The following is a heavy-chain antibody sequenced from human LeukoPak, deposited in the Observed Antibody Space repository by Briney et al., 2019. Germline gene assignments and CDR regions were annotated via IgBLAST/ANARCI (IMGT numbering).Heavy chain of an antibody. Sequence: ASVKVSCKASGYTFTSYDINWVRQATGQGLEWMGWMNPNSGNTGYAQKFQGRVTITRNTSISTAYMELSSLRSEDTAVYYCARVRPLPPYTQLVGPLDYWGQGTLVTVSS. V-gene: IGHV1-8*03. J-gene: IGHJ4*02. CDR2: MNPNSGNT. CDR1: GYTFTSYD. CDR3: ARVRPLPPYTQLVGPLDY. D-gene: IGHD6-6*01.